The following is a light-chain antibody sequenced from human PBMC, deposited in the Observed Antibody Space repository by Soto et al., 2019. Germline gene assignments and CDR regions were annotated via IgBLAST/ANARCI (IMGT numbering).Light chain of an antibody. CDR2: GAS. J-gene: IGKJ1*01. V-gene: IGKV3-20*01. CDR1: QSVSSSY. CDR3: QQYGDSSWT. Sequence: EIVLTQSPGTLSLSPGERATLSCRASQSVSSSYLAWYQQKPGQAPRLLIYGASSRATGIPDRFSGSGSGTDFTLTISRLEPEDFAVYYCQQYGDSSWTF.